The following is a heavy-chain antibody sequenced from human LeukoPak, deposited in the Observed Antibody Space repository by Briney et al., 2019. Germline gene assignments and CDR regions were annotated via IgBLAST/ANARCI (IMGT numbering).Heavy chain of an antibody. J-gene: IGHJ5*02. CDR3: ARERYCTNGVCYNWFDP. Sequence: ASVKVSCKASGYTFTGYYMHWVRQAPGQGLEWMGWINPNSGGTNYAQKFQGRVTMTRDTSISTAYMELSRLRSDDTAVYYCARERYCTNGVCYNWFDPWGQGTLVTVSS. V-gene: IGHV1-2*02. CDR2: INPNSGGT. D-gene: IGHD2-8*01. CDR1: GYTFTGYY.